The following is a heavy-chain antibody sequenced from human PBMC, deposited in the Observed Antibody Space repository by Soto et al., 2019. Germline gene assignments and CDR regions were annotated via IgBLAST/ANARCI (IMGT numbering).Heavy chain of an antibody. CDR2: ISGSGGST. J-gene: IGHJ4*02. Sequence: GGSLRLSCAASGFTFSSYAMSWVRQAPGKGLEWVSAISGSGGSTYYADSVKGRFTISRDNSKNTLYLQMNSLRAENTAVYYCAKFPLYYDLLPHRPGASDYWGQGTLVTVSS. CDR3: AKFPLYYDLLPHRPGASDY. V-gene: IGHV3-23*01. D-gene: IGHD3-9*01. CDR1: GFTFSSYA.